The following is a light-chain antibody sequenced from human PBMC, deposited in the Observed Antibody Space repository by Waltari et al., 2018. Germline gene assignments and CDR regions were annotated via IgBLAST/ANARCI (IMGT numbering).Light chain of an antibody. CDR3: CSYAGSYTYVV. CDR1: SSDVDGYNY. J-gene: IGLJ2*01. V-gene: IGLV2-11*01. Sequence: QSALTQPRSVSGSPGQSVTISCTGTSSDVDGYNYVSWYQQHPGKAPKLMIYDASKRPSGVPDRFSGSKSGNPASLTISGLQAEDEADYYCCSYAGSYTYVVFGGGTKLTVL. CDR2: DAS.